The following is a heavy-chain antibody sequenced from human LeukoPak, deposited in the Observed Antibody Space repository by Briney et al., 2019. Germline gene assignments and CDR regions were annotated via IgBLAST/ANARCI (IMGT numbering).Heavy chain of an antibody. Sequence: ASVKVSCKASGYTFTSYGISWVRQAPGQGLEWMGWISAYNGNTNYAQKLQGRVTMTTDTSTSTAYMELSSLRSEDTAVYYCARFAIGYCSGGSCSTAGHLDYWGQGTLVTVSS. D-gene: IGHD2-15*01. CDR2: ISAYNGNT. CDR3: ARFAIGYCSGGSCSTAGHLDY. V-gene: IGHV1-18*01. J-gene: IGHJ4*02. CDR1: GYTFTSYG.